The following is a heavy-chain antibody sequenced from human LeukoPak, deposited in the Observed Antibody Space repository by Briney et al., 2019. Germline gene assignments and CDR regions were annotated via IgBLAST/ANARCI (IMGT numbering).Heavy chain of an antibody. J-gene: IGHJ4*02. Sequence: PSETLSLTCTVSGGSISSYYWSWIQQPAGKGLEWVGRIYTSGSTNYNPSLKSRVTMSVDTSKNQFSLKLSSVTAADTAVYYCASGDGDYAYFDYWGQGTLVTVSS. D-gene: IGHD4-17*01. CDR1: GGSISSYY. CDR2: IYTSGST. V-gene: IGHV4-4*07. CDR3: ASGDGDYAYFDY.